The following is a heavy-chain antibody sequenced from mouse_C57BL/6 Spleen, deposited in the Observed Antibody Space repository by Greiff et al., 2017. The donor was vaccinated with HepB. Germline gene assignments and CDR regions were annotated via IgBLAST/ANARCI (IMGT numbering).Heavy chain of an antibody. D-gene: IGHD2-4*01. J-gene: IGHJ1*03. CDR1: GFSLTSYA. CDR3: ARNKVYDYDGYFDV. V-gene: IGHV2-9-1*01. Sequence: VQLQESGPGLVAPSQSLSITCTVSGFSLTSYAISWVRQPPGKGLEWLGVIWTGGGTNYNSALKSRLSISKDNSKSQVFLKMNSLQTDDTARYYCARNKVYDYDGYFDVWGTGTTVTVSS. CDR2: IWTGGGT.